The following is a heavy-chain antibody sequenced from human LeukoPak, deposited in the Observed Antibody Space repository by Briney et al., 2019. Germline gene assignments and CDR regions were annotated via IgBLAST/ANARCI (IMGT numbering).Heavy chain of an antibody. D-gene: IGHD3-3*01. CDR2: IYTSGST. CDR1: GGSISSYY. J-gene: IGHJ6*02. CDR3: ARDRSTIFGVVIIPDYGMDV. Sequence: AETLCLTCTVSGGSISSYYWSWIRQPAGKGLEWIGRIYTSGSTHYNPSLKSRVTMSGDTSKTQFSLKLSSVTAEDTAVYYCARDRSTIFGVVIIPDYGMDVWGQGTTVTVSS. V-gene: IGHV4-4*07.